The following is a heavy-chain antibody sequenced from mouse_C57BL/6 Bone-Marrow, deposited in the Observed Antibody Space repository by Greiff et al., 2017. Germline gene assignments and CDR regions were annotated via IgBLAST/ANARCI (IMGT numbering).Heavy chain of an antibody. V-gene: IGHV7-3*01. CDR1: GFTFTDYY. CDR2: IRNKANGYTT. Sequence: EVKLVESGGGLVQPGGSLSLSCAASGFTFTDYYMSWVRQPPGKALEWLGFIRNKANGYTTEYSAYVKGRFTISRYNSQSFLYLQMNALSAEDISTYSCAWTSHATDWFAYWGQGTLVTVSA. J-gene: IGHJ3*01. D-gene: IGHD3-2*02. CDR3: AWTSHATDWFAY.